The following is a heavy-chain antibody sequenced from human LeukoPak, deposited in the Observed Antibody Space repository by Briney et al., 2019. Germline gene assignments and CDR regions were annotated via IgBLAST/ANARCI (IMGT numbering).Heavy chain of an antibody. J-gene: IGHJ4*02. CDR2: ISGSGGST. CDR1: GFTFSSYG. CDR3: AKDQGGSGQVDY. V-gene: IGHV3-23*01. Sequence: GGSLRLSCAASGFTFSSYGMSWVRQAPGKGLEWVSAISGSGGSTYYADSVKGRFTISRDNSKNTLYLQMNSLRAEDTAVYYCAKDQGGSGQVDYWGQGTLVTVSS. D-gene: IGHD3-10*01.